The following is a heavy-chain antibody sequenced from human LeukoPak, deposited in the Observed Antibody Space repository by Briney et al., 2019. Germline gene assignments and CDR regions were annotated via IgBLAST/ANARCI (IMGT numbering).Heavy chain of an antibody. CDR2: IYHSGST. V-gene: IGHV4-38-2*02. CDR3: ARVEFRFSNWFDP. D-gene: IGHD3-3*01. Sequence: TSETLSLTCTVSGYSISSGYYWGWIRQPPGKGLEWIGSIYHSGSTYYNPSLKSRITISVDTSKNQFFLKLSAVTAADTAMYYCARVEFRFSNWFDPWGQGTLVIVSS. CDR1: GYSISSGYY. J-gene: IGHJ5*02.